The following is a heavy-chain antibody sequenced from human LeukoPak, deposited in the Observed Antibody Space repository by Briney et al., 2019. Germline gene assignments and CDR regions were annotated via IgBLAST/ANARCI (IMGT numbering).Heavy chain of an antibody. J-gene: IGHJ4*02. V-gene: IGHV1-18*01. CDR2: SSVYSGHT. D-gene: IGHD5-12*01. CDR1: GYTFTSYG. Sequence: ASVKVCCKTSGYTFTSYGITWVGQAPGQGLEWMGWSSVYSGHTNYAQKLQGRVTMTTDTSTDTAYLELRRLRSDDTAVYYCARAYYPALNDYSLCWGQGTLVTVPS. CDR3: ARAYYPALNDYSLC.